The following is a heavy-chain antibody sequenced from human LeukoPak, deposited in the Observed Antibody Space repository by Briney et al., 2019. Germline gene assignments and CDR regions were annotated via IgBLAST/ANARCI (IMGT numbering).Heavy chain of an antibody. CDR1: GFTVSSNY. J-gene: IGHJ2*01. CDR2: IYYSGST. V-gene: IGHV4-39*01. Sequence: GSLRLSCAASGFTVSSNYMSWVRQPPGKGLEWIGSIYYSGSTYYNPSLKSRVTISVDTSKNQFSLKLSSVTAADTAVYYCARHYDFWSAPGGWYFDLWGRGTLVTVSS. D-gene: IGHD3-3*01. CDR3: ARHYDFWSAPGGWYFDL.